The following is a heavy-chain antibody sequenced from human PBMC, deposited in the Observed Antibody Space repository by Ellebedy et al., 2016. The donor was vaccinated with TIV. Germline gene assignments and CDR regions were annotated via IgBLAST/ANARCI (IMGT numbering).Heavy chain of an antibody. CDR2: LYYSGST. CDR3: ATSAAIDAFDI. D-gene: IGHD6-25*01. V-gene: IGHV4-39*02. CDR1: GGSVIRNAHY. Sequence: GSLRLXXSVSGGSVIRNAHYCTWIRQPPGKGLECIGGLYYSGSTWYNPSLKSRVTISVDTSKNLFSLRLRSVTAADTAVYYCATSAAIDAFDIWGQGTMVTVSS. J-gene: IGHJ3*02.